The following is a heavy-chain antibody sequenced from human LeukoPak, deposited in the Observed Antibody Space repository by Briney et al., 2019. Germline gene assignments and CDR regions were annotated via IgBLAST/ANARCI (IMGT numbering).Heavy chain of an antibody. V-gene: IGHV3-74*01. CDR1: GFTFSSYW. Sequence: PGGSLRLSCAASGFTFSSYWMHWVRQAPGKGLVWVSRINSDGSSTIYADSVKGRFTISRDNAKNTLYLQMNSLRAEDTAVYYCAREGKEYSRSYYYAFDIWGQGTMVTVSS. J-gene: IGHJ3*02. D-gene: IGHD1-26*01. CDR2: INSDGSST. CDR3: AREGKEYSRSYYYAFDI.